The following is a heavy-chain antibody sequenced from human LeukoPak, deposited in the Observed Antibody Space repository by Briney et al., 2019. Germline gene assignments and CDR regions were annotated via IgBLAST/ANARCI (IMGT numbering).Heavy chain of an antibody. D-gene: IGHD1-26*01. CDR2: IGKSGDSI. CDR1: GFAFSSFA. Sequence: GGSLRLSCAASGFAFSSFAMSWVRQAPGKGLEWVSIIGKSGDSIYYAASVKGRFTISRDNSKNTLFLQMNSLRAEDTAAYYCVKSWGSTRPYYNYMAVWGKGNSVTVSS. CDR3: VKSWGSTRPYYNYMAV. V-gene: IGHV3-23*01. J-gene: IGHJ6*03.